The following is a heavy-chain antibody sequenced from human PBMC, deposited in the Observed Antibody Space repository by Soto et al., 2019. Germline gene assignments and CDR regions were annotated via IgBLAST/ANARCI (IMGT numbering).Heavy chain of an antibody. D-gene: IGHD3-22*01. V-gene: IGHV3-53*01. Sequence: LRLSCAASGFTVSSNYMSWVRQAPGKGLEWVSVIYSGGSTYYADSVKGRFTISRDNSKNTLYLQMNSLRAEDTAVYYCARVPPYYYDSSGPDYGMDVWGQGTTVTVSS. CDR1: GFTVSSNY. CDR2: IYSGGST. CDR3: ARVPPYYYDSSGPDYGMDV. J-gene: IGHJ6*02.